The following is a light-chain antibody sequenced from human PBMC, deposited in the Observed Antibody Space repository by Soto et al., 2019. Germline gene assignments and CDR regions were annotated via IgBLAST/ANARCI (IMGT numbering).Light chain of an antibody. CDR1: QSIASS. CDR3: QQGYSPLLT. Sequence: DIQMTQSPSSLSASVGDRVTITCRASQSIASSLNWLQLKPGNAPKLLLYATSTLQSGVPSRFSGSGSGSHFTLTISSLQPEDSAVYFCQQGYSPLLTFGGGTRVEIK. CDR2: ATS. J-gene: IGKJ4*01. V-gene: IGKV1-39*01.